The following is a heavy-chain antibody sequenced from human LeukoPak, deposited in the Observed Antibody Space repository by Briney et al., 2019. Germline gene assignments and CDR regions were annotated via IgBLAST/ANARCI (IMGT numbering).Heavy chain of an antibody. CDR3: ARVGNYCSRNSCYDGWFDP. J-gene: IGHJ5*02. Sequence: SETLSLTCTVSGDSIGSTTTYYWGWIRQPPGKGLEWIGNVNYRGTPHYNPSLTSRVTISVDTSKDQFSLKLSSVSAADTAVYYCARVGNYCSRNSCYDGWFDPWGQGTLVTVSS. V-gene: IGHV4-39*07. CDR1: GDSIGSTTTYY. CDR2: VNYRGTP. D-gene: IGHD2-2*01.